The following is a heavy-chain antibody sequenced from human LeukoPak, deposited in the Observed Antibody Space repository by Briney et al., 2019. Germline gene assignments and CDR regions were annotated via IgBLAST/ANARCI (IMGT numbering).Heavy chain of an antibody. V-gene: IGHV3-23*01. D-gene: IGHD6-19*01. J-gene: IGHJ4*02. Sequence: GGSLRLSCAASGFTFSNYVMSWVRQAPGKGLEWVSSITGSGGNTYYGDSVKGRFTLSRDNAKNSLYLQMNSLRDEDTAVYYCARGPISGWSADYWGQGTLVTVSS. CDR3: ARGPISGWSADY. CDR1: GFTFSNYV. CDR2: ITGSGGNT.